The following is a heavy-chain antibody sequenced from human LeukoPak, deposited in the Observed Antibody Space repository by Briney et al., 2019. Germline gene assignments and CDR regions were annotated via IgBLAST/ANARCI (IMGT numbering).Heavy chain of an antibody. D-gene: IGHD5-24*01. CDR3: ARARGATIFQSAFDI. CDR2: IYYSGST. V-gene: IGHV4-61*01. Sequence: SETLSLTCTVSGGSISSSSYYWSWIRQPPGKGLEWIGYIYYSGSTNYNPSLKSRVTISVDTSKNQFSLKLTSVTAADTAVYYCARARGATIFQSAFDIWGQGTMVTVSS. CDR1: GGSISSSSYY. J-gene: IGHJ3*02.